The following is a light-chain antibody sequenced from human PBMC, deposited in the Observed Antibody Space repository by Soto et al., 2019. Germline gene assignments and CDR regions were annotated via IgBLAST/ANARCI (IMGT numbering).Light chain of an antibody. Sequence: ESDRVTITGRASQSISSWLAWYQQKPGKAPNLLIYKASTLESGVPSRFSGSGSGTEFTLSISSLQPEDFATYYCQPYHNLSTFGGGTKVDIK. CDR3: QPYHNLST. CDR2: KAS. V-gene: IGKV1-5*03. CDR1: QSISSW. J-gene: IGKJ4*01.